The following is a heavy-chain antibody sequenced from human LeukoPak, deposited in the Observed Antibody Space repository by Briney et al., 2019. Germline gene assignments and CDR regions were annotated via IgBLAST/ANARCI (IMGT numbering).Heavy chain of an antibody. V-gene: IGHV3-74*01. Sequence: GGSLRLSCAASGFTFSNFWLHWVRQAPGKGLVWVSRIDIDGTTTTYADSVRGRFSISRDNAKNTLYLQMNSLRTDDTAVYYCARSHPEQWLIDPHYYYGLDVWGQGTTVTVSS. CDR3: ARSHPEQWLIDPHYYYGLDV. J-gene: IGHJ6*02. CDR1: GFTFSNFW. D-gene: IGHD6-19*01. CDR2: IDIDGTTT.